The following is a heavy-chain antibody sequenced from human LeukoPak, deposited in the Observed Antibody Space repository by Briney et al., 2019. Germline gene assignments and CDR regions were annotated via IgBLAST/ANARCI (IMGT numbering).Heavy chain of an antibody. CDR1: GFTFSSYS. CDR2: ISSSSSYI. Sequence: GGSLRLSCAASGFTFSSYSMNWVRQAPGNGLEWVSSISSSSSYIHYADSVKGRFTISRDNAKNSLYLQMNSLRAEDTAVYYCARDINGVALSDAFDIWGQGTMVTVSS. J-gene: IGHJ3*02. D-gene: IGHD2-8*01. CDR3: ARDINGVALSDAFDI. V-gene: IGHV3-21*01.